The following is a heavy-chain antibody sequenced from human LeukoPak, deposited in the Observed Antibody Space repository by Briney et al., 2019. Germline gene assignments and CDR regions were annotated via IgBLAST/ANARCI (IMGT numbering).Heavy chain of an antibody. CDR1: EFTFSSYA. Sequence: GGSLRLSCAASEFTFSSYAMSWVRQAPGKGLEWVSPVSGSGVSTFYADSVKGRFTISRDNSKNTVYLQMNSLRAEDTAVYYCAKGMYFYDSDGYSGDRWGQGTLVTVSS. CDR2: VSGSGVST. CDR3: AKGMYFYDSDGYSGDR. V-gene: IGHV3-23*01. J-gene: IGHJ4*02. D-gene: IGHD3-22*01.